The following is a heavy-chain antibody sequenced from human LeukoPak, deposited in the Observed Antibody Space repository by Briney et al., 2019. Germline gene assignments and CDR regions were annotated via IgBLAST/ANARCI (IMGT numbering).Heavy chain of an antibody. V-gene: IGHV3-23*01. D-gene: IGHD3-22*01. CDR2: ISGSGGST. CDR3: ANQDYYDSSGYYHHAIDY. CDR1: GFTFSSYA. Sequence: GGSLRLSCAASGFTFSSYAMSWVRRAPGKGLEWVSAISGSGGSTYYADSVKGRFTISRDNSKNTLYLQMNSLRAEDTAVYYCANQDYYDSSGYYHHAIDYWGQGTLVTVSS. J-gene: IGHJ4*02.